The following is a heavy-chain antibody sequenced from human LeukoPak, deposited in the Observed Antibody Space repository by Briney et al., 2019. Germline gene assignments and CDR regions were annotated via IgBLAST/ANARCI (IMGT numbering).Heavy chain of an antibody. Sequence: DPSETLSLTCTVSGGSISSYDWSWIRQPAGKGLEWIGRTYTSGSTSYNPSLKSRVTMSVDMSKNQFSLKLSSMIAADTAVYYCAREAYCGGDCYSGFDYWGQGTLVTVSS. D-gene: IGHD2-21*02. CDR1: GGSISSYD. CDR3: AREAYCGGDCYSGFDY. V-gene: IGHV4-4*07. CDR2: TYTSGST. J-gene: IGHJ4*02.